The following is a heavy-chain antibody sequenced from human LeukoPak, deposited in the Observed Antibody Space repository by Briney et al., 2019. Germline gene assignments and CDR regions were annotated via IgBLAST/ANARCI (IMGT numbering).Heavy chain of an antibody. CDR3: ARDLCWGCFDD. CDR2: ITSSGGST. CDR1: GFTFNTYG. D-gene: IGHD3-10*02. V-gene: IGHV3-23*01. J-gene: IGHJ4*02. Sequence: GGSLRLSCAASGFTFNTYGMTWVRQAPGMGLEWVSAITSSGGSTYYGDSVKGRFTISRDNSRNTLYLQMTSLRVDDTAVYYCARDLCWGCFDDWGQGNLVTVSS.